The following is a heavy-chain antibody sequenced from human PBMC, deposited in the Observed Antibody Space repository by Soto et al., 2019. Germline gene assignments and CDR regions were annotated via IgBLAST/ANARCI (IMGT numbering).Heavy chain of an antibody. J-gene: IGHJ6*02. CDR3: AREAGTIGNYYYGMDV. CDR2: INPNSGGT. D-gene: IGHD1-7*01. CDR1: GYSFTGYY. Sequence: VKVSCKASGYSFTGYYVHWVRLAPGQGLEWMGWINPNSGGTNHAQKFQGRVTMTRDTSISTAYMELTRLTSNDTAVYFCAREAGTIGNYYYGMDVWGQGTTVTVSS. V-gene: IGHV1-2*02.